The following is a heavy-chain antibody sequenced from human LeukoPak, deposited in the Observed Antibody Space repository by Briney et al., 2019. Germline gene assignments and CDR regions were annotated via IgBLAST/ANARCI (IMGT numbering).Heavy chain of an antibody. J-gene: IGHJ4*02. CDR3: ARVGDYDFWSGYYRAVTFDY. CDR2: IKQDGSEK. V-gene: IGHV3-7*01. Sequence: GGSLRLSCAASGFTFSSYWMGWVRQAPGKGLEWVANIKQDGSEKYYVDSVKGRFTISRDNAKNSLYLQMNSLRAEDTAVYYCARVGDYDFWSGYYRAVTFDYWGQGTLVTVSS. D-gene: IGHD3-3*01. CDR1: GFTFSSYW.